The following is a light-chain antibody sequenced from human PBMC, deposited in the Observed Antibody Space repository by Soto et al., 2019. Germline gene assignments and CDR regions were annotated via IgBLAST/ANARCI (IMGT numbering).Light chain of an antibody. Sequence: DIPMTQSPSTLSASVGDRVTITCRASQSISNWLAWYQQKAGKAPNLLIYDASSLESGVPSRFSGSGSGSEFTRTISSLQPDDFATYYCQQYNSYSRTFGHGTKVEVK. CDR1: QSISNW. CDR3: QQYNSYSRT. V-gene: IGKV1-5*01. CDR2: DAS. J-gene: IGKJ1*01.